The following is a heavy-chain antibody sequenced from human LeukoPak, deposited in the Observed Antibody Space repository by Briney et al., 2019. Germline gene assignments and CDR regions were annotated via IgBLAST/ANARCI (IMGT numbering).Heavy chain of an antibody. D-gene: IGHD5-18*01. CDR1: GYSFTSYW. CDR2: IYPGDSDT. Sequence: GESLKISCKGSGYSFTSYWIGWVRQMPGKGLEWMGIIYPGDSDTRYSPSFQGQVTISADKSISTAYLQWSSLKASDTAMYYCARSGYSYGYSYYYYYMDVWGKGTTDTVSS. J-gene: IGHJ6*03. CDR3: ARSGYSYGYSYYYYYMDV. V-gene: IGHV5-51*01.